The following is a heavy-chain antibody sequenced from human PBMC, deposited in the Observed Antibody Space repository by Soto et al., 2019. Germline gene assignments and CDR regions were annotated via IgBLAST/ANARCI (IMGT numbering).Heavy chain of an antibody. CDR2: ISSDGSKK. CDR1: GFTFSNNG. Sequence: QVQLVESGGGVVQPGRSLRLSCVASGFTFSNNGIHWVRQAPGKGREWVAVISSDGSKKYYADSVKGRFTISRDNSKNTLYLQMNSLRAEATAVYYCAMDLDGGSSRFDYWGQGTLVTVSS. D-gene: IGHD2-15*01. V-gene: IGHV3-30*03. CDR3: AMDLDGGSSRFDY. J-gene: IGHJ4*02.